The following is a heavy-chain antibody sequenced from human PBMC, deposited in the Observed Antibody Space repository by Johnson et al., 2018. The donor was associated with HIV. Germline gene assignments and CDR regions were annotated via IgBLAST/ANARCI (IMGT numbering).Heavy chain of an antibody. CDR3: AKDPIKRQLVRDDAFDI. V-gene: IGHV3-33*06. J-gene: IGHJ3*02. D-gene: IGHD6-13*01. CDR2: IWYDGSNK. Sequence: QVQLVESGGGLVQPGGSLRVSCVASGFSFSSFAMSWVRQAPGKGLEWVAVIWYDGSNKYYADSVKGRFTISRDNSKNTLYLQMNSLRAEDTAVYYCAKDPIKRQLVRDDAFDIWGQGTMLTVSS. CDR1: GFSFSSFA.